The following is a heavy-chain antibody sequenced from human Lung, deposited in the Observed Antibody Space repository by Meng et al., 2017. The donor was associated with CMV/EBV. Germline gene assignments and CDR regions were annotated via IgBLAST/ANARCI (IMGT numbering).Heavy chain of an antibody. V-gene: IGHV1-8*01. CDR1: GYTFTSYD. J-gene: IGHJ4*02. CDR2: MNPNSGNT. CDR3: ARGGGSVQFFEWLNY. Sequence: ASVKVSCKTSGYTFTSYDINWVRQATGQGLEWIGWMNPNSGNTGVAQKFQGRVTMTRDTSINTAYMELSSLKSEDTAIYYCARGGGSVQFFEWLNYWGQGTXVTVSS. D-gene: IGHD3-3*01.